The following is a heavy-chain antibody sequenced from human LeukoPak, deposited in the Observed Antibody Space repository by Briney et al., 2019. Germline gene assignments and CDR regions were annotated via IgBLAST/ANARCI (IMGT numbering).Heavy chain of an antibody. J-gene: IGHJ6*03. D-gene: IGHD3-16*01. Sequence: GASVKVSCKASGYTFTTYNINWVRQATGQGLEWMGWVNPNTGNTGYAQKFQGRVTMTRDTSISAAYMDLSSLRSEDTAVYYCARGFWGVDYHYLDVWGKGTTVIVSS. CDR3: ARGFWGVDYHYLDV. V-gene: IGHV1-8*01. CDR1: GYTFTTYN. CDR2: VNPNTGNT.